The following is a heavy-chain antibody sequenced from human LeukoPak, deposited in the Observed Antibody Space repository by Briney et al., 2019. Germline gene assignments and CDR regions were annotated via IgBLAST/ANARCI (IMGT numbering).Heavy chain of an antibody. CDR3: AKDMVPYYYDSGGWSYYFDY. D-gene: IGHD3-22*01. CDR2: ISWNSGSI. J-gene: IGHJ4*02. Sequence: GRSLRLSCAASGFTFDDYAMHWVRQAPGKGLEWVSGISWNSGSIGYADSVKGRFTISRDNAKNSLYLQMNSLRAEDTALYYCAKDMVPYYYDSGGWSYYFDYWGQGTLVTVSS. CDR1: GFTFDDYA. V-gene: IGHV3-9*01.